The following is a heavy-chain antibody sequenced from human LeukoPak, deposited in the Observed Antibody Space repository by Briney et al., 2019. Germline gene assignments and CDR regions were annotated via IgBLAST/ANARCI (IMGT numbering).Heavy chain of an antibody. Sequence: GRSLRLSCAASGFTFDDYAMHWVRQAPGKGLEWVSGISWNSGSTGYADSVKGRFTISRDNAKNSLYLQMNSLRAEDTALYYCAKDRSSSVYYHYMDVWGKGTTVTVSS. CDR1: GFTFDDYA. V-gene: IGHV3-9*01. CDR3: AKDRSSSVYYHYMDV. J-gene: IGHJ6*03. D-gene: IGHD6-6*01. CDR2: ISWNSGST.